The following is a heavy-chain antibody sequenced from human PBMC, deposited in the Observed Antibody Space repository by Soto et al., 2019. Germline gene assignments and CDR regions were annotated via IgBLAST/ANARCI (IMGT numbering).Heavy chain of an antibody. CDR1: GFTFSSYG. Sequence: GGSLRLSCAASGFTFSSYGMHWVRQAPGKGLEWVAVIWYDGSNKYYADSVKGRFTISRDNSKNTLYLQMNSLRAEDTAVYYCARDNPLTDAFDIWGQGTMVTVSS. J-gene: IGHJ3*02. CDR3: ARDNPLTDAFDI. V-gene: IGHV3-33*01. CDR2: IWYDGSNK. D-gene: IGHD3-9*01.